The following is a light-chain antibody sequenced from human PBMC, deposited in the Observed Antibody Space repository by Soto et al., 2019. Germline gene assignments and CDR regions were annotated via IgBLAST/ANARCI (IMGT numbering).Light chain of an antibody. V-gene: IGKV3-11*01. J-gene: IGKJ4*01. Sequence: DIVLTQSPATLSLSPGERATLSCRASQSVGTYLAWYQKNPGQAPRLLIYDATNRATGIPARFSGSGSGTAFSLTISNLEPEDVAVYYCQQCTNRLTFGGGTKVEIK. CDR3: QQCTNRLT. CDR2: DAT. CDR1: QSVGTY.